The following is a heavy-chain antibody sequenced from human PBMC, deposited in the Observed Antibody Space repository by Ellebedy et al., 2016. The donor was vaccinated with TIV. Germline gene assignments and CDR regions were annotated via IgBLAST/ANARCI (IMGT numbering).Heavy chain of an antibody. J-gene: IGHJ4*02. D-gene: IGHD4-23*01. V-gene: IGHV3-23*01. Sequence: GGSLRLSXVISGFTFSISPMSWVRQAPGKGLEWVSLISNNGGTTSYADCVKGRFTISRDNSNNTLYLQMDSLRDEDTAVYYCAKRGKGVDFDYWGQGTLVTVSS. CDR3: AKRGKGVDFDY. CDR1: GFTFSISP. CDR2: ISNNGGTT.